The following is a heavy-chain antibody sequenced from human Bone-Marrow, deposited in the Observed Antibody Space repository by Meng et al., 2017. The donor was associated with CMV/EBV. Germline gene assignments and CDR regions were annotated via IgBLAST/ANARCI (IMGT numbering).Heavy chain of an antibody. D-gene: IGHD2-2*02. V-gene: IGHV3-7*01. CDR1: GFTFSSYG. J-gene: IGHJ6*02. CDR2: IKQDGSEK. Sequence: GESLKISCAASGFTFSSYGMSWVRQAPGKGLEWVANIKQDGSEKYYVDSVKGRFTISRDNAKNSLYLQMNSLRAEDTAVYYCARDGYCSSTSCYTPWNYYYGMDVWGQGTTVTVSS. CDR3: ARDGYCSSTSCYTPWNYYYGMDV.